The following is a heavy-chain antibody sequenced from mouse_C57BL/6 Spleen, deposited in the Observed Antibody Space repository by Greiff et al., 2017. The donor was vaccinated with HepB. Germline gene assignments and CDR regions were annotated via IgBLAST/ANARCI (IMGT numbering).Heavy chain of an antibody. V-gene: IGHV1-69*01. D-gene: IGHD3-3*01. CDR2: IDPSDSYT. Sequence: VQLQQPGAELVMPGASVKLSCKASGYTFTSYWMHWVKQRPGQGLEWIGEIDPSDSYTNYNQKFKGKSTLTVDKSSSTAYMQLSSLTSEDSAVYYCARGDSYYFDYWGKGTTLTVSS. J-gene: IGHJ2*01. CDR3: ARGDSYYFDY. CDR1: GYTFTSYW.